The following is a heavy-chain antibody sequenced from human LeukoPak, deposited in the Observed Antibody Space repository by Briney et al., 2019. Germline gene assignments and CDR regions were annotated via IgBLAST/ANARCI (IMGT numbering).Heavy chain of an antibody. J-gene: IGHJ4*02. D-gene: IGHD1-1*01. CDR1: GFTVSNNY. CDR3: AGERQRRSDTTPYFDH. V-gene: IGHV3-53*01. Sequence: PGGSLRLSCAASGFTVSNNYMSWVRQAPGKGLEWVSVIYSGGNSYYADSVKGRFTISRDTSKNTLYLQMNSLRAEDTAVYYCAGERQRRSDTTPYFDHWGQGTLVTVSS. CDR2: IYSGGNS.